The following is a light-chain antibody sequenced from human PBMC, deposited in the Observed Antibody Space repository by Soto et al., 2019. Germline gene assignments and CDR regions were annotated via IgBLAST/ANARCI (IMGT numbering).Light chain of an antibody. J-gene: IGLJ1*01. CDR3: SSYTVTSVTLYV. V-gene: IGLV2-14*01. CDR1: SSDIGSHNY. CDR2: EVS. Sequence: LAQPASVSGSPGQSITISCTGTSSDIGSHNYVSWYQQHPGKAPKVMIYEVSNRPSGVSNRFSGSKSGNTASLTISGLQAEDEADYYCSSYTVTSVTLYVFGTGTKVTVL.